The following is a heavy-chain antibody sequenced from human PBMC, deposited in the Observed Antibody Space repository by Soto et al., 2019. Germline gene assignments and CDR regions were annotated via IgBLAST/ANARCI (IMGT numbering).Heavy chain of an antibody. J-gene: IGHJ4*02. D-gene: IGHD3-16*02. CDR3: ARRGSYRRLFDY. CDR1: GGSFSGYY. V-gene: IGHV4-34*01. CDR2: INHSGST. Sequence: QVQLQQWGAGLLKPSETLSLTCAVYGGSFSGYYWSWIRQPPGKGLEWIGEINHSGSTNYNPSLKSRVTISVDTSKNQFSLKLSSVTAADTAVYYCARRGSYRRLFDYWGQLTLVTVSS.